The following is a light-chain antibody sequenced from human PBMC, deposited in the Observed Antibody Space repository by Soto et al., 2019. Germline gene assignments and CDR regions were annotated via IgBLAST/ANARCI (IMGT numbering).Light chain of an antibody. CDR1: QSVTSRY. V-gene: IGKV3-20*01. CDR3: QQYDSSPYT. Sequence: EIVLTQSPGTLSVSPGGRATLSCRASQSVTSRYLGWYQQKPGQTPRLLIHGASSRAAGIPDRFSGSGSGTDFTLTISRLEPGDFAVYYCQQYDSSPYTFGQGTKLEIK. J-gene: IGKJ2*01. CDR2: GAS.